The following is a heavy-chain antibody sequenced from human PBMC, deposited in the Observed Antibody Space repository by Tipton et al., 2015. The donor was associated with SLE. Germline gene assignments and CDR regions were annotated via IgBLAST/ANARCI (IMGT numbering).Heavy chain of an antibody. Sequence: TLSLTCSVSGGAVIHNYWSWIRQPPGKGLEWIGYIHSSGTTKYNSSLRSRVTISVDTSKNQFSLRLTSVTAADAAVYYCARLGVGCANCWYYFDLWGQGALVTVSS. V-gene: IGHV4-59*02. D-gene: IGHD2-21*01. CDR2: IHSSGTT. J-gene: IGHJ4*02. CDR1: GGAVIHNY. CDR3: ARLGVGCANCWYYFDL.